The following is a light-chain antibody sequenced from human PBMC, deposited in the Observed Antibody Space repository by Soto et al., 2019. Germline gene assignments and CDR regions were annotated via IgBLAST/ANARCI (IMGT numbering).Light chain of an antibody. Sequence: QMTQAPHTLSASGGDRVTITCRASQNIDNWLAWYQHKPGKPPKLLIYRASSLETGVPARFSGSGSATEFSLTISNLQPDDSATYYCQEYNSYFGGGTKVEIK. CDR3: QEYNSY. J-gene: IGKJ4*01. V-gene: IGKV1-5*03. CDR1: QNIDNW. CDR2: RAS.